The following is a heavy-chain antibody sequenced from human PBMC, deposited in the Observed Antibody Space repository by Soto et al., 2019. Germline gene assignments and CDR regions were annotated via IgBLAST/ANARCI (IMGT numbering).Heavy chain of an antibody. J-gene: IGHJ6*02. CDR1: GGTFSSYA. Sequence: RASVKVSCKASGGTFSSYAISWVRQAPGQGLEWMGGIIPIFGTANYAQKFQGRVTITADESTSTAYMELSSLRSEDTAVYYCARAAGDYYYYYGMDVWGQGTTVTVSS. CDR3: ARAAGDYYYYYGMDV. V-gene: IGHV1-69*13. CDR2: IIPIFGTA. D-gene: IGHD3-10*01.